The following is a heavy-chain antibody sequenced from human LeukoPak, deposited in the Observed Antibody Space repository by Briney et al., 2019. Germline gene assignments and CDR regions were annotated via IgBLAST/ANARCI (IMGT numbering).Heavy chain of an antibody. CDR2: IYYTGST. CDR1: GASIRSSC. Sequence: PSETLSLTCTVSGASIRSSCWSWLRQPPGKGLEWIGYIYYTGSTNSNPSLKSRVTVSVDTSMNQFSLKLSSMTAADTAVYYCARLDRSGYEMGGTWFDPWGQGTLVTVSS. V-gene: IGHV4-59*08. J-gene: IGHJ5*02. CDR3: ARLDRSGYEMGGTWFDP. D-gene: IGHD3-22*01.